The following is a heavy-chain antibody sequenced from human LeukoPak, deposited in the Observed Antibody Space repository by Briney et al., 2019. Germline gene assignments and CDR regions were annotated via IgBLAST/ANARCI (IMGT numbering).Heavy chain of an antibody. J-gene: IGHJ6*02. CDR1: GGSISSYY. CDR2: IYYSGST. V-gene: IGHV4-59*01. Sequence: PSETLSLTCTVSGGSISSYYWSWIRQPPGKGLEWIGYIYYSGSTNYNPSLKSRVTISVDTSKNQFSLKLSSVTAANTAVYYCARDSGHSSSWLRLTPDYYYYGMDVWGQGTTVTVSS. D-gene: IGHD6-13*01. CDR3: ARDSGHSSSWLRLTPDYYYYGMDV.